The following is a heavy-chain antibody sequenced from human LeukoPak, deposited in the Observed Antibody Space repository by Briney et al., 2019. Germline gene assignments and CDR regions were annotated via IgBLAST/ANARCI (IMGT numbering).Heavy chain of an antibody. CDR3: AKGSKGTYDH. V-gene: IGHV3-23*01. Sequence: GGSLRLSCVASGFTFSDYVMAWVRQAPGKGLEWVSSILGSGDNTYYADSVKGRFTISRDNSKNTLYLQINSLRAGDTAIYYCAKGSKGTYDHWGQGTLVTVSS. J-gene: IGHJ4*02. CDR1: GFTFSDYV. CDR2: ILGSGDNT.